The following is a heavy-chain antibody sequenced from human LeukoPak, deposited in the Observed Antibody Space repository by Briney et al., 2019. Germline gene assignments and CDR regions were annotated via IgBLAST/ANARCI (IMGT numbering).Heavy chain of an antibody. CDR1: GGSISSSSYY. V-gene: IGHV4-39*01. Sequence: SETLSLTCTVSGGSISSSSYYWGWIRQPPGKGLEWIGSIYYSGSTYYNPSLKSRVTISVDTSKNQFSLKLSSVTAADTAVYYCAGHDVRIAAAGYYFDYWGQGTLVTVSS. J-gene: IGHJ4*02. CDR3: AGHDVRIAAAGYYFDY. D-gene: IGHD6-13*01. CDR2: IYYSGST.